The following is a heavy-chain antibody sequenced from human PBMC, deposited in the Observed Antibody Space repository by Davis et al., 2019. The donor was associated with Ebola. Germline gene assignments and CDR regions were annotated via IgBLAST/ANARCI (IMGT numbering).Heavy chain of an antibody. Sequence: SVKVSCKASGGTFSRYAISWVRQAPGQGLEWMGRIIPILGIANYAQKFQGRVTITADKSTSTAYMELSSLRSEDTAVYYCARDLGLPGDYWGQGTLVTVSS. CDR2: IIPILGIA. CDR1: GGTFSRYA. CDR3: ARDLGLPGDY. J-gene: IGHJ4*02. V-gene: IGHV1-69*04. D-gene: IGHD7-27*01.